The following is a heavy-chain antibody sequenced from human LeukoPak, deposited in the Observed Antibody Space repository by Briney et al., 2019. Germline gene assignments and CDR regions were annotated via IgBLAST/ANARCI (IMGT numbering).Heavy chain of an antibody. CDR1: GGSISSSSYY. CDR3: ARHRGVISPNWFDP. Sequence: SETLSLTCAVSGGSISSSSYYWGWIRQPPGRGLEWIGSIYYSGSTYYNPSLKSRVTISVDASKNQFSLKLSSVTAADTAVYYCARHRGVISPNWFDPWGQGTLVTVSS. D-gene: IGHD3-10*01. CDR2: IYYSGST. J-gene: IGHJ5*02. V-gene: IGHV4-39*01.